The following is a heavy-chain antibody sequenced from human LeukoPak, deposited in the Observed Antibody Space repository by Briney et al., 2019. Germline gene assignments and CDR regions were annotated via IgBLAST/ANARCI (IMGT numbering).Heavy chain of an antibody. CDR1: GFTFSSYG. D-gene: IGHD2-8*01. V-gene: IGHV3-33*06. Sequence: GGSLRLSCAASGFTFSSYGMHWVRQAPGKGLEWVAVIWYDGSNKYYADSVKGRFTISRDNSKHTLYLQMNSLRAEDTAVYYCAKGGVSVMDYYYMDVWGGGTTVTVSS. CDR3: AKGGVSVMDYYYMDV. CDR2: IWYDGSNK. J-gene: IGHJ6*03.